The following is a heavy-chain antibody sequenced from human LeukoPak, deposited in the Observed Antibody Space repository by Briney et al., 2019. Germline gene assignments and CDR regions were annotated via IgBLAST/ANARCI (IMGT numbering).Heavy chain of an antibody. V-gene: IGHV3-74*01. CDR1: GFTFSVYR. CDR2: INTDGSSA. CDR3: ATGRGTPLGF. Sequence: GGSLRLSCAASGFTFSVYRMSWVRQVPGKGLVWLSRINTDGSSADYADSVKGRFTVSRDNSKNTLYLQMSSLRADDTAIYYCATGRGTPLGFWGQGALVTVSS. D-gene: IGHD1-26*01. J-gene: IGHJ4*02.